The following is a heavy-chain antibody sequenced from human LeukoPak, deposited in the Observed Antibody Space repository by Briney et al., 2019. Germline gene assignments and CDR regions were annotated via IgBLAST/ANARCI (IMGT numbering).Heavy chain of an antibody. CDR2: INPSGGNT. Sequence: ASVKVSCKASGYTFTSYYMHWVRQAPGQGLEWMGIINPSGGNTTYAQKFQGRVTMTRDMSTSTVCVELSSLRSEDTAVYFCASDNNGDSSGWSKYSPGDYWGQGTLVTVSS. CDR1: GYTFTSYY. J-gene: IGHJ4*02. D-gene: IGHD6-19*01. V-gene: IGHV1-46*01. CDR3: ASDNNGDSSGWSKYSPGDY.